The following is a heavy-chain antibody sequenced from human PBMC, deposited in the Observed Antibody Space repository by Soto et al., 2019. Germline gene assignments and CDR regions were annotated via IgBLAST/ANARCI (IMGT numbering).Heavy chain of an antibody. J-gene: IGHJ4*02. CDR2: IYYSGST. D-gene: IGHD3-22*01. CDR1: GGSISSGDYY. CDR3: ARYGDPSSGYYFAY. Sequence: SETLSLTCTVSGGSISSGDYYWSWIRQPPGKGLEWIGYIYYSGSTYYNPSLKSRVTISVDTSKNQFSLKLSSVTAADTAVYYCARYGDPSSGYYFAYWGQGNLVTVSS. V-gene: IGHV4-30-4*01.